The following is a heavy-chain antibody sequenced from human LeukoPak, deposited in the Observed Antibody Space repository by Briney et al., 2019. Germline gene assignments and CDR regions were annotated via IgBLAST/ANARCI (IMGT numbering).Heavy chain of an antibody. CDR3: TRNLEWLLTGDFDY. J-gene: IGHJ4*02. Sequence: GGSLRLSCAASGFTFSNAWMSWVRQAPGKGLEWVGRIKTKTEGGTIDYAAPVKGRFTMSRDDSKNTLYLQMNSLKTEDTAVYYCTRNLEWLLTGDFDYWGQGTLVTVSS. D-gene: IGHD3-3*01. CDR1: GFTFSNAW. V-gene: IGHV3-15*01. CDR2: IKTKTEGGTI.